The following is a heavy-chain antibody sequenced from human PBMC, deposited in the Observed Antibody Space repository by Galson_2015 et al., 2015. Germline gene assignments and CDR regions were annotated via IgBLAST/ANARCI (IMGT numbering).Heavy chain of an antibody. Sequence: PALVKPTQTLTLTCTVSGFSLSTSREGVGWIRQPPGKALEWLAFIYWDAAPRYSPSLQSRLSITRDTSKNQVVLTMTNMDPLGTATYYCAHGNSAGGHTFDPWGQGTLVTVSS. CDR3: AHGNSAGGHTFDP. J-gene: IGHJ5*02. V-gene: IGHV2-5*02. CDR2: IYWDAAP. CDR1: GFSLSTSREG. D-gene: IGHD2/OR15-2a*01.